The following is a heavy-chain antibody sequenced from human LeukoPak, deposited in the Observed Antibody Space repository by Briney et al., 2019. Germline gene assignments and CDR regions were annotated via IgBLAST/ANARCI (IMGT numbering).Heavy chain of an antibody. D-gene: IGHD6-19*01. V-gene: IGHV4-39*07. CDR2: INHRGST. CDR3: ARGGIVVATDY. Sequence: SETLSLTCTVSGASVSSGNYYWSWIRQPPGKGLEWIGEINHRGSTNYNPSLKSRVTISVDTSKNQFSLKLTSVSAADAAVYYCARGGIVVATDYWGQGTLVTVSS. CDR1: GASVSSGNYY. J-gene: IGHJ4*02.